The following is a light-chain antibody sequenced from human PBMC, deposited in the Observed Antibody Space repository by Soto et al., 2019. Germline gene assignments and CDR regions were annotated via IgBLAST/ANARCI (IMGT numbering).Light chain of an antibody. Sequence: EIVLTQSPATLSLSPGERATLSCRAGQSGSTFLAWYQQKPGQAPRLLIYDASKRATGIPIWFSGSGSGTDFTLTISSLEPEDFAVYYCQHRSNWPLTFGGGTKVEIK. CDR1: QSGSTF. V-gene: IGKV3-11*01. CDR2: DAS. J-gene: IGKJ4*01. CDR3: QHRSNWPLT.